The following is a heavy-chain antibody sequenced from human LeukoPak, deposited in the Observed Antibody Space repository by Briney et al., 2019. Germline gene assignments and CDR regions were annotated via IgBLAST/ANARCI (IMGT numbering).Heavy chain of an antibody. CDR3: ATHPNLLLAYFQH. J-gene: IGHJ1*01. V-gene: IGHV1-3*01. CDR2: INAGNGST. Sequence: ASVKVSCKASGCTFTSYAMHWVRQAPGQRLEWMGWINAGNGSTKYSQKFQGRVTITRDTSASTAYMELSSLRSEDTAVYYCATHPNLLLAYFQHWGQGTLVTVSS. CDR1: GCTFTSYA. D-gene: IGHD2/OR15-2a*01.